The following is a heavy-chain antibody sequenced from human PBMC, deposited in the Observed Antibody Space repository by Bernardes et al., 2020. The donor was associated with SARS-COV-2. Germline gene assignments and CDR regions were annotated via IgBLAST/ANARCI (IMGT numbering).Heavy chain of an antibody. J-gene: IGHJ4*02. V-gene: IGHV3-48*01. Sequence: GSLRLSCAASGFIFSSYRMNWVRQAPGKGLECLSSISSTGTSIFYADSVRGRFTISRDNAKNSLYLQMNSLRAEDTAVYYCARDWVIPAAARPFDYWGQGTLVTVSS. D-gene: IGHD6-6*01. CDR3: ARDWVIPAAARPFDY. CDR2: ISSTGTSI. CDR1: GFIFSSYR.